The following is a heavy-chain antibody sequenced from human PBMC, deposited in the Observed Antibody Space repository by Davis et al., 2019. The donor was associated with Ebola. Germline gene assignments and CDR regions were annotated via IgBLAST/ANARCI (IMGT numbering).Heavy chain of an antibody. CDR2: ISSSSSYI. D-gene: IGHD4-17*01. CDR1: GFTFSSYN. V-gene: IGHV3-21*01. CDR3: ARAVNYYYYGMDV. J-gene: IGHJ6*04. Sequence: PGGSLRLSCAASGFTFSSYNMNWVRQAPGKGLEWVSSISSSSSYIYYADSVKGRFTISRDNAKNSLYLQMNSLRAKDTAVYYCARAVNYYYYGMDVWGKGTTVTVSS.